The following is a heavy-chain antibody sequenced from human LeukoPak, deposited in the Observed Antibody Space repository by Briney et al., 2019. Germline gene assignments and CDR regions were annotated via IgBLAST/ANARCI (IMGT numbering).Heavy chain of an antibody. V-gene: IGHV4-4*07. CDR2: IYTSGST. J-gene: IGHJ4*02. CDR3: ARYKSVAGRPDLLDY. CDR1: GGSISSYY. Sequence: SETLSLTCTVSGGSISSYYWSWIRQPAGKGREWIGRIYTSGSTNYNPSLKSRVTMSVDTSKNQFSLKLSSVTAADTAVYYCARYKSVAGRPDLLDYWGQGTLVTVSS. D-gene: IGHD6-19*01.